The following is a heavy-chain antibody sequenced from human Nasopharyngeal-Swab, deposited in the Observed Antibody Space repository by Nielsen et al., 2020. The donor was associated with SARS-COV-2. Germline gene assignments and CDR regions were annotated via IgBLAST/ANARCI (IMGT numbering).Heavy chain of an antibody. CDR2: IWYDGSNK. CDR3: ARAPLGYCSGGSCLPDY. D-gene: IGHD2-15*01. J-gene: IGHJ4*02. V-gene: IGHV3-33*01. Sequence: GESLKISCAASGFTFSSYGMHWVRQAPGKGLEWVAVIWYDGSNKYYADSVKGRFTISSDNSKNTLYMQMNSLRAEDTAVYYCARAPLGYCSGGSCLPDYWGQGTLVTVSS. CDR1: GFTFSSYG.